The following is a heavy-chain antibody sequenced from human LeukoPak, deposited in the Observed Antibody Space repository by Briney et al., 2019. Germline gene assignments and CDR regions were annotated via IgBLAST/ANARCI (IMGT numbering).Heavy chain of an antibody. D-gene: IGHD3-22*01. CDR1: GFTFSNYA. CDR3: ARSYYEYYYDSSGYYRPYFDY. V-gene: IGHV3-30*04. J-gene: IGHJ4*02. CDR2: ISYDGSNK. Sequence: GGSLRLSCAASGFTFSNYAMHWGRPAPGKGLGEVAVISYDGSNKYYADSVKGRFTIARDNSKNTLYLQMNSLRAEDTAVYYCARSYYEYYYDSSGYYRPYFDYWGQGTLVTVSS.